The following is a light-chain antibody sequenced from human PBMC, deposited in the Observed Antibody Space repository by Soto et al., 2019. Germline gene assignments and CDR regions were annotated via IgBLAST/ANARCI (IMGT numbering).Light chain of an antibody. J-gene: IGLJ1*01. V-gene: IGLV1-44*01. CDR2: N. CDR1: SSKIATIS. CDR3: ASYAGTKLFV. Sequence: QSVLAQPPSASGTPGQRVTFSCSGSSSKIATISVIYYKRLPGTAPKLLIYNQRPSGVPDRFSGSKSGTSASLAISGLQSDDEAEYYCASYAGTKLFVFGSGTKPPS.